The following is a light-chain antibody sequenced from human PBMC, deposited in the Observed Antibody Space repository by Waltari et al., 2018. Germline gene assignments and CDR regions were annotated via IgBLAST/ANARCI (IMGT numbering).Light chain of an antibody. J-gene: IGKJ1*01. CDR3: QQSFNMRT. CDR2: AAS. V-gene: IGKV1-39*01. CDR1: QGLVTS. Sequence: DIQMTQSPSSLSASVGDRVTITCRASQGLVTSLNWYQHKPGKAPKLLIYAASSLQSGVPSRFSGSGSGTDFTLTISSLQLEDFATYYCQQSFNMRTFGQGTKVEVK.